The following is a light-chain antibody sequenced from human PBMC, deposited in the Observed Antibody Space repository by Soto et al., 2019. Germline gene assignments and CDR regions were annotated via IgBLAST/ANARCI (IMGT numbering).Light chain of an antibody. CDR3: AAWDDSLSGV. CDR1: SSNIGSNY. Sequence: QSVLTQPPSAPGTPGQRVTISCSGSSSNIGSNYVYWYQQLPGTAPKLLIYRNNQRPSGVPDRFSGSKSGTSASLAISGLRSEDEADYYCAAWDDSLSGVFGNGTKVTVL. V-gene: IGLV1-47*01. J-gene: IGLJ1*01. CDR2: RNN.